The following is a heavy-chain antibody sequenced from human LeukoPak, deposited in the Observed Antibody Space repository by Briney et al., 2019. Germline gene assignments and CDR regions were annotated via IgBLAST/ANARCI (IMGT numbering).Heavy chain of an antibody. Sequence: ASVKVSCKASGGTFSSYAINWVRQAPGQGLEWMGGFIPIFGTANYAQKFQGRVTITADKSTSTAYMELSSLRSEDTAVYYCARLYSSSYSQTPKDYWGQGTLVTVSS. CDR1: GGTFSSYA. D-gene: IGHD6-13*01. J-gene: IGHJ4*02. CDR3: ARLYSSSYSQTPKDY. V-gene: IGHV1-69*06. CDR2: FIPIFGTA.